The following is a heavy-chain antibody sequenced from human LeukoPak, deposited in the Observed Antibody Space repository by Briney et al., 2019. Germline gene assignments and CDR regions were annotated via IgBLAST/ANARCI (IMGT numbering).Heavy chain of an antibody. CDR2: INSDGSST. V-gene: IGHV3-74*01. Sequence: PGGSLRLSCAASGFTFSSYWMNWVRQAPGKGLVWVSRINSDGSSTSYADSVKGRFTISRDNAKNTLYLQMNSLRAEDTAVYYCARADGDYRYYYYGMDVWGQGTTVTVSS. J-gene: IGHJ6*02. CDR1: GFTFSSYW. D-gene: IGHD4-17*01. CDR3: ARADGDYRYYYYGMDV.